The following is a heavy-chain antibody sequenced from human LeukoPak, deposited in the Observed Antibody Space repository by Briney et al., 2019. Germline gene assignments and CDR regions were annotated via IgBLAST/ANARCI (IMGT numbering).Heavy chain of an antibody. CDR1: VFTFSNSW. J-gene: IGHJ5*02. V-gene: IGHV3-15*01. Sequence: PGGSLRLSCAASVFTFSNSWMSWVRQAPGKGLEWVGRIKSKTDGGTTDYAAPVKGRFTISRDDSKNTLYLQMNSLKTEDTAVYYCTTDGAYNWNDVAWFDPWGQGTLVTVSS. CDR3: TTDGAYNWNDVAWFDP. CDR2: IKSKTDGGTT. D-gene: IGHD1-1*01.